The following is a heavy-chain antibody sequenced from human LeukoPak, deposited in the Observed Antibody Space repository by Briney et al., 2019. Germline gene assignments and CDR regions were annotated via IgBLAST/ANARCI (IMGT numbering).Heavy chain of an antibody. V-gene: IGHV3-21*01. CDR1: GFTFSSYG. CDR3: ARESWNDSPYFDY. CDR2: ISSSSSYI. Sequence: GGSLRLSCAASGFTFSSYGMSWVRQAPGKGLEGVSSISSSSSYIYYADSVKGQFTISRDNTKNSLSLQMNSLRAEDTAVYYCARESWNDSPYFDYWGQGTLVTVSS. D-gene: IGHD1-1*01. J-gene: IGHJ4*02.